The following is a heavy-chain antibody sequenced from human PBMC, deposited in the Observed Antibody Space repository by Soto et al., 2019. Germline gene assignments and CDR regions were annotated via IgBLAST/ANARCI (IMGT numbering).Heavy chain of an antibody. D-gene: IGHD7-27*01. J-gene: IGHJ6*03. CDR1: GDSVSSNSAA. V-gene: IGHV6-1*01. CDR3: ARGVPRNWGYYYYMDV. Sequence: KQSQTLSLTCAISGDSVSSNSAAWNWIRQSPSRGLEWLGRTYYRSKWYNDYAVSVKSRITINPDTSKNQFSLQLNSVTPEDTAVYYCARGVPRNWGYYYYMDVWGKGTTVTVSS. CDR2: TYYRSKWYN.